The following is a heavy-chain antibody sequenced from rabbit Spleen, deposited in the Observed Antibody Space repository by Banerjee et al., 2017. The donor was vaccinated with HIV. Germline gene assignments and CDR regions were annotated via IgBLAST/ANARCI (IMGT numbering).Heavy chain of an antibody. CDR1: GFDFSSYS. Sequence: QLEETGGGLVQPGGSLTLSCKTSGFDFSSYSMSWVRQAPGKGLEWIGAIYTGRGGTDYANWVNGRFTISSDNAQYTMDLQMNSLTAADTATYFCARYYIFYGMDLWGPGPWSPS. J-gene: IGHJ6*01. V-gene: IGHV1S7*01. D-gene: IGHD4-1*01. CDR2: IYTGRGGT. CDR3: ARYYIFYGMDL.